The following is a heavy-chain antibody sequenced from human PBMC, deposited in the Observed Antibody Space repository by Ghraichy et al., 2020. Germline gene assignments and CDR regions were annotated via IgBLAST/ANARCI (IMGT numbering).Heavy chain of an antibody. CDR2: ISRTSSYI. CDR1: GFTFSSYS. J-gene: IGHJ3*02. V-gene: IGHV3-21*01. Sequence: LSLTCAASGFTFSSYSMKWVRQAPGTGLEWVSLISRTSSYIKNADSVKGRFTISRDNAKNSLYLQMNSLRAEDTAVYYCARAYYYGSGSLYDAFDIWGQGTMVTVSS. D-gene: IGHD3-10*01. CDR3: ARAYYYGSGSLYDAFDI.